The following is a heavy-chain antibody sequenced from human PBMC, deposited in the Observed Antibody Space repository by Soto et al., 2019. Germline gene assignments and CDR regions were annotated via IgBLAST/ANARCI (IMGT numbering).Heavy chain of an antibody. CDR3: ARPPDGGNSDAFDI. CDR1: GATFSSYA. J-gene: IGHJ3*02. Sequence: GASVKVSCKASGATFSSYAISWVRQAPGQGLEWMGGIIPIFGTANYAQKFQGRVTITADKSTSTAYMELSSLRSEDTAVYYCARPPDGGNSDAFDIWGQGTMVPVSS. V-gene: IGHV1-69*06. CDR2: IIPIFGTA. D-gene: IGHD2-21*02.